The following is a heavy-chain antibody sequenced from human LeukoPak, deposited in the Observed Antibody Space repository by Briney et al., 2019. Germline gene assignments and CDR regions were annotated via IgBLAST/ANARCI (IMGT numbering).Heavy chain of an antibody. Sequence: ASVKVSCKASGGTFSSYAISWVRQAPGQGLEWMGRIIPILGIANYAQKFQGRVTITADKSTSTAYMELSSLRSEDTAVYYCARSNRELRSPFDYWGQGTLVTVSS. D-gene: IGHD1-7*01. CDR3: ARSNRELRSPFDY. V-gene: IGHV1-69*04. CDR1: GGTFSSYA. CDR2: IIPILGIA. J-gene: IGHJ4*02.